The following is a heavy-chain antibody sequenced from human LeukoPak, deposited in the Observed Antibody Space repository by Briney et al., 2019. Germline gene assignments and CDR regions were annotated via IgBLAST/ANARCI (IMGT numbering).Heavy chain of an antibody. D-gene: IGHD3-10*01. Sequence: SETLSLTCTVSGGSISSYYWSWIRQPPGKGLEWIGYIYYSGSTNYNPSLKSRVTISVDTSKNQFSLKLSSVTAADTAVYYCARSPRSRYYGPRTPLYFDYWGQGTLVTVSS. CDR1: GGSISSYY. CDR2: IYYSGST. J-gene: IGHJ4*02. CDR3: ARSPRSRYYGPRTPLYFDY. V-gene: IGHV4-59*01.